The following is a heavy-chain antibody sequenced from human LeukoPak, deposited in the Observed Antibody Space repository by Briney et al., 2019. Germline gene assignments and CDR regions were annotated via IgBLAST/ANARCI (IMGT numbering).Heavy chain of an antibody. CDR1: GFTSSSYA. Sequence: GGSLRLSCAASGFTSSSYAMHWVRQAPGKGLEWVAVISYDGSNKYYADSVKGRFTISRDNSKNTLYLQMNSLRAEDTAVYYCARGYVGYNFYYYYMDVWGKGTTVTVSS. CDR3: ARGYVGYNFYYYYMDV. V-gene: IGHV3-30-3*01. CDR2: ISYDGSNK. J-gene: IGHJ6*03. D-gene: IGHD5-24*01.